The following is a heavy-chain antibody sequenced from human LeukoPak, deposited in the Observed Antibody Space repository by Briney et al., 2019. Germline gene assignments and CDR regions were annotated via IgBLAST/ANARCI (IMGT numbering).Heavy chain of an antibody. CDR2: ISYDGSNK. Sequence: GGSLRLSCAASGFTFSSYGMHWVRQAPGKGLEWVAVISYDGSNKYYADSVKGRFTISRDNSKNTLYLQMNSLRAEDTAVYYCARSYCSGGSCSYYYYYGMDVWGKGTTVTVSS. D-gene: IGHD2-15*01. CDR3: ARSYCSGGSCSYYYYYGMDV. V-gene: IGHV3-30*03. CDR1: GFTFSSYG. J-gene: IGHJ6*04.